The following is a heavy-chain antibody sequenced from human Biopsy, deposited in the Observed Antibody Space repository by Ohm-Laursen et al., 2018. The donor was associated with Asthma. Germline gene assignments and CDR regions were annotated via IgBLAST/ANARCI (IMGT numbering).Heavy chain of an antibody. CDR3: ASRGGDFWSGYYMDY. J-gene: IGHJ4*02. D-gene: IGHD3-3*01. CDR2: ISYDGTNQ. V-gene: IGHV3-30*03. CDR1: GFNFRSYG. Sequence: SLRLSCAASGFNFRSYGMHWVRQAPGKGLEWVADISYDGTNQYYADSVKGRFTISRDNPMKRLYLQMSSLTAEDTAVYYCASRGGDFWSGYYMDYWGQGTLVTVSS.